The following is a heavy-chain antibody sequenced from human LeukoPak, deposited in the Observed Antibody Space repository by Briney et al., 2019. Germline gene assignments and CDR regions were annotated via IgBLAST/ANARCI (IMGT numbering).Heavy chain of an antibody. CDR3: ARVLKGESGALGVDV. D-gene: IGHD1-26*01. J-gene: IGHJ6*02. CDR2: ISGSGANT. Sequence: PGASPRLCCAASGFTFSSYGMTWVRQAPGKGLEWVSSISGSGANTYYVGSVKGRFTISRDNSKNTVHLQMSSLRAEDTAVYHCARVLKGESGALGVDVWGQGTTVTVSS. V-gene: IGHV3-23*01. CDR1: GFTFSSYG.